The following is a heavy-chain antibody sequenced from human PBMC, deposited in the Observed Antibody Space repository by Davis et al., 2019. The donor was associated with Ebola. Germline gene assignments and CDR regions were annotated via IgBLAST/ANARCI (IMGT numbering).Heavy chain of an antibody. V-gene: IGHV3-30*18. Sequence: GESLKISCAASGFTFSSYGMHWVRQAPGKGLEWVAVISYDGSNKYYADSVKGRFTISRDNPKNTLYLQMNSLRAEDTAVYYCAKNYDSSGYYYSPIDYWGQGTLVTVSS. D-gene: IGHD3-22*01. CDR1: GFTFSSYG. CDR3: AKNYDSSGYYYSPIDY. CDR2: ISYDGSNK. J-gene: IGHJ4*02.